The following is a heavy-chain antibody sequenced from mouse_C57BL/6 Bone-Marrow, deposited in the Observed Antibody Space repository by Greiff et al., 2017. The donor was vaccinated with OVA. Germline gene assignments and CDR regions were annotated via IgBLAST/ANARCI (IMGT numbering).Heavy chain of an antibody. V-gene: IGHV5-4*01. CDR1: GFTFSSYA. D-gene: IGHD1-1*01. Sequence: EVKLVESGGGLVKPGGSLKLSCAASGFTFSSYAMSWVRQTPEKRLEWVATISDGGSYTYYPDNVKGRFTISRDNAKNNLYLQMSHLKSEDTAMYYCARDLLYGSCSWFAYWGQGTLVTVSA. CDR3: ARDLLYGSCSWFAY. CDR2: ISDGGSYT. J-gene: IGHJ3*01.